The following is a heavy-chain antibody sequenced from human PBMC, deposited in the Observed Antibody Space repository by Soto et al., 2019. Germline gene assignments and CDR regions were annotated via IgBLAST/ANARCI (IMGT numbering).Heavy chain of an antibody. D-gene: IGHD3-3*01. V-gene: IGHV2-5*02. CDR2: IYWDDDK. Sequence: QITLNESGPTVVRPTEPLTLTCRFSGFSLTTSGVGVGWIRQSPGKAPEWLALIYWDDDKRYSASLKSRLTITKDTSKNQVVLTVGDLDPTDTATYYCAHRVLRTVFGLVTTTAIYFDFWGQGTPVAVSS. J-gene: IGHJ4*02. CDR3: AHRVLRTVFGLVTTTAIYFDF. CDR1: GFSLTTSGVG.